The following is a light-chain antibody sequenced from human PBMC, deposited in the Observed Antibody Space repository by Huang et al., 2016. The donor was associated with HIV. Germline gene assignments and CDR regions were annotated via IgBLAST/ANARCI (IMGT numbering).Light chain of an antibody. CDR3: QQFNNWPPA. J-gene: IGKJ4*01. Sequence: ETLMTQFPATLSVSPGERATLSCRASQNVRNNLAWYQQKPGQAPRLLIYEASARATGVPGRFRASGSGIDVTLTISGIQSEDFAVYYCQQFNNWPPAFGGGTTVEIK. V-gene: IGKV3-15*01. CDR2: EAS. CDR1: QNVRNN.